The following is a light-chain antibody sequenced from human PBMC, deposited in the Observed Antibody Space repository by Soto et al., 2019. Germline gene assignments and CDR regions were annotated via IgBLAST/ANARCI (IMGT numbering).Light chain of an antibody. CDR3: AAWDDSLSGHVV. J-gene: IGLJ2*01. CDR2: GDY. Sequence: QSVLTQPPSASGTPGQRVTISCSGSPSNIGSNTVSWYQQFSGSAPRLIMYGDYRRPSGVPGRFSGSKSGTSASLAISGLQSEDESIFYCAAWDDSLSGHVVFGGGTQLTVL. V-gene: IGLV1-44*01. CDR1: PSNIGSNT.